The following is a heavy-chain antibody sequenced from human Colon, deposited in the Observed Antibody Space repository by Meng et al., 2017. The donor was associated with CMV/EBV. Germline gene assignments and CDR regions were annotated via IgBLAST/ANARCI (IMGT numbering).Heavy chain of an antibody. CDR1: GFTFSDYY. CDR3: ARDKKLELRGYYYYGMDV. J-gene: IGHJ6*02. D-gene: IGHD1-7*01. Sequence: GGSLRLSCAASGFTFSDYYMSWIRQAPGKGLEWVSYISSSGSTIYYADSVKGRFTISRDNAKNSLYLQMNSLRAEDTAVYYCARDKKLELRGYYYYGMDVWGQGTTVTVSS. CDR2: ISSSGSTI. V-gene: IGHV3-11*04.